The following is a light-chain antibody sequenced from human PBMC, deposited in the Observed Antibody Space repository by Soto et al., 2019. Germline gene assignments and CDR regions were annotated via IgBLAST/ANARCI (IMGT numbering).Light chain of an antibody. CDR1: QSVSSSY. V-gene: IGKV3-20*01. CDR3: HHYGSSPTWT. Sequence: EIVLTQSPGTLSLSPGERATLSCRASQSVSSSYLAWYQQQPGQAPRLLIYGASRRATGIPDRFSGSGSGTDFTLTISRLEPEDFAVYYCHHYGSSPTWTFGQGTKVEIK. CDR2: GAS. J-gene: IGKJ1*01.